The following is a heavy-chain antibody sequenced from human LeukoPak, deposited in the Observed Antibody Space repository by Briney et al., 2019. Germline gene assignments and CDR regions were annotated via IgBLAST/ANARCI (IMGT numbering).Heavy chain of an antibody. CDR1: GITFSSHA. J-gene: IGHJ6*03. D-gene: IGHD5-24*01. Sequence: GGSLRLSCAASGITFSSHAMSWVRQPPGKGLEWVSLISGSGGHTYYGASVKGRFTISRDNSTNRLYLQMNSLRPEDTAVYYCAKGGAATMRDGYNYYYYYMEVWGRGTTVTVSS. V-gene: IGHV3-23*01. CDR2: ISGSGGHT. CDR3: AKGGAATMRDGYNYYYYYMEV.